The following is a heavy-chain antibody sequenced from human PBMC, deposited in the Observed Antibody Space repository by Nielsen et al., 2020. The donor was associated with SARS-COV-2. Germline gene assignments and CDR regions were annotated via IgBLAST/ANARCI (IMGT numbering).Heavy chain of an antibody. D-gene: IGHD2-21*02. CDR1: GGSISSYY. J-gene: IGHJ5*02. CDR2: IYYSGST. Sequence: SETLSLTCTVSGGSISSYYCSWIRQRPGKGLELIGYIYYSGSTNYNPSLTRRVTISIDTSTNQFSLKLSSVTAADTAVYYCARDECGGDCYSNWFDPWGQGTLVTVSS. V-gene: IGHV4-59*01. CDR3: ARDECGGDCYSNWFDP.